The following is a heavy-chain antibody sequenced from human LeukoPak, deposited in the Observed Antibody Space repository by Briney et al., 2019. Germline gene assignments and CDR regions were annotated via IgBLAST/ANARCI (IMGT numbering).Heavy chain of an antibody. CDR2: IKQDGSEK. J-gene: IGHJ4*02. D-gene: IGHD4-23*01. CDR1: GFTFRNYW. CDR3: ASGPRWTDFDY. Sequence: PGGSLRLSCAASGFTFRNYWMSWVRQAPGKGLEGVANIKQDGSEKYYVDSEKGRFTISRDNAKNSLYLQMNSLRAEDTAVYYCASGPRWTDFDYWGQGTLVTVSS. V-gene: IGHV3-7*01.